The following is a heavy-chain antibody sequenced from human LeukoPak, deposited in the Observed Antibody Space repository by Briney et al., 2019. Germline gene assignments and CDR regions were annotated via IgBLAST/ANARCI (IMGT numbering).Heavy chain of an antibody. V-gene: IGHV4-59*01. CDR3: ASGIGRYYYGMDV. CDR1: GGSISSYY. Sequence: SETLSLTCTVSGGSISSYYWSWLRQPPGKGLEWIGYIYYSGSTNYNPSLKSRVTISVDTSKNQFSLKLSSVTAADTAVYYCASGIGRYYYGMDVWGQGTTVTVSS. J-gene: IGHJ6*02. CDR2: IYYSGST. D-gene: IGHD1-26*01.